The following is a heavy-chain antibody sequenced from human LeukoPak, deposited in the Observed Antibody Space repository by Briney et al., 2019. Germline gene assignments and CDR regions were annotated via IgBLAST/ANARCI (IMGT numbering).Heavy chain of an antibody. D-gene: IGHD6-19*01. Sequence: SETQSLTCTVSGGSISSYYWSWIRQPPGNGLEWIGYIYYSGSTNYNPSLKSRVTISVDTSKNQFSLKLSSVTAADTAVYYCARLRDGGWSTFDYWGQGTLVTVSS. V-gene: IGHV4-59*08. CDR3: ARLRDGGWSTFDY. J-gene: IGHJ4*02. CDR1: GGSISSYY. CDR2: IYYSGST.